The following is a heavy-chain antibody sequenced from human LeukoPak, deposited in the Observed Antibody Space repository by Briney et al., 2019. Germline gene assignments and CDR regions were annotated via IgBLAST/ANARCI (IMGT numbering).Heavy chain of an antibody. J-gene: IGHJ6*02. Sequence: GASVKVSCKASGYTITSYYMHWVRQAPGQGLEWMGWINPNSGGTNYAQKFQGWVTMTRDTSISTAYMELSRLRSDDTAVYYCARGAPLSSGWYKKQYYYGMDVWGQGTTVTVSS. D-gene: IGHD6-19*01. CDR3: ARGAPLSSGWYKKQYYYGMDV. CDR1: GYTITSYY. CDR2: INPNSGGT. V-gene: IGHV1-2*04.